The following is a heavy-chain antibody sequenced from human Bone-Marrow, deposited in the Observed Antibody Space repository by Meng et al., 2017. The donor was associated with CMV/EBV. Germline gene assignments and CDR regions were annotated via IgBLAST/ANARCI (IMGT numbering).Heavy chain of an antibody. CDR1: GYTFTGYY. CDR3: ARVGGYCSSTSCYKTGTGPMDV. D-gene: IGHD2-2*02. Sequence: ASVKVSCKASGYTFTGYYMHWVRQAPGQGLEWMGWINPNSGGTNDAQKFQGRVTMTRDTSISTAYMELSRLRSDDTAVYYCARVGGYCSSTSCYKTGTGPMDVWGQGTTVTVSS. CDR2: INPNSGGT. V-gene: IGHV1-2*02. J-gene: IGHJ6*02.